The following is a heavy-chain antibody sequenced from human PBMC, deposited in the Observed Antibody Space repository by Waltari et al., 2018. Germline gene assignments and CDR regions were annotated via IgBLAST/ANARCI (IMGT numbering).Heavy chain of an antibody. V-gene: IGHV4-59*12. CDR3: ARPAYCSRGVCYVFDY. CDR2: IYGGSGST. CDR1: GASIRSNY. D-gene: IGHD2-15*01. J-gene: IGHJ4*02. Sequence: QVQLQESGPGLVKPSETLSLTCAVSGASIRSNYWTWISQSPGKGLEWIGYIYGGSGSTTYNPSLKSRVTISTDTSNNHFSLNLSSVTAADTAVYYCARPAYCSRGVCYVFDYWGQGVLVTVSS.